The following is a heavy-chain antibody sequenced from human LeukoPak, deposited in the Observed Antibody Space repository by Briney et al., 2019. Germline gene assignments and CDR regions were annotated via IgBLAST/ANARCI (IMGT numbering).Heavy chain of an antibody. D-gene: IGHD1-20*01. CDR3: ASGPYNWTDGGDY. CDR1: GYTFTGYY. V-gene: IGHV1-2*06. Sequence: GASVKVSCKASGYTFTGYYMHWVRQAPRQGLEWMGRINPNSGGTNYAQKFQGRVTMTRDTSISTAYMELSRLRSDDTAVYYCASGPYNWTDGGDYWGQGTLVTVSS. J-gene: IGHJ4*02. CDR2: INPNSGGT.